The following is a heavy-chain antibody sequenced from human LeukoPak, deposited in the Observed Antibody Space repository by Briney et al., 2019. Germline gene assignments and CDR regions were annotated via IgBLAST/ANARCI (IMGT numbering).Heavy chain of an antibody. D-gene: IGHD6-13*01. CDR2: ISYDGSNK. CDR3: ARDCAEQQLNCDAFDI. V-gene: IGHV3-30-3*01. J-gene: IGHJ3*02. CDR1: GFTFSSYA. Sequence: VGSLRLSCAASGFTFSSYAMHWVRQAPGKGLEWVAVISYDGSNKYYADSVKGRFTISRDNAKNLLYLQMNSLRAEDTAVYYCARDCAEQQLNCDAFDIWGQGTMVTVSS.